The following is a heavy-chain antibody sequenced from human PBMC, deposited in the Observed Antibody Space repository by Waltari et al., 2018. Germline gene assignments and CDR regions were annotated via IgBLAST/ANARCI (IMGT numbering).Heavy chain of an antibody. CDR2: INPNSGGT. CDR3: ARRLEREGTYYFDY. V-gene: IGHV1-2*02. Sequence: QVQLVQSGTEVKTPGASVKVSCKSSGYTFIGYYLHWVRQAPGQGLGWMGWINPNSGGTDYAQKFQGRVTMTSDTSISTAYMELSRLRSDDTAVYYCARRLEREGTYYFDYWGPGTLVTVSS. J-gene: IGHJ4*02. CDR1: GYTFIGYY. D-gene: IGHD1-7*01.